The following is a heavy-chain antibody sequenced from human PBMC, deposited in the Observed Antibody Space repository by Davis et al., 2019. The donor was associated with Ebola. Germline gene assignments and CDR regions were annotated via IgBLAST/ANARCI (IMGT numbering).Heavy chain of an antibody. CDR3: ARDYYGSGSYSPYFDY. Sequence: AASVKVSCKASGGTFSSYAISWVRQAPGQGLEWMGRIIPILGIANYAQKFQGRVTITADKSTSTAYMELSSLRSEDTAVYYCARDYYGSGSYSPYFDYWGQGTLVTVSS. J-gene: IGHJ4*02. CDR1: GGTFSSYA. CDR2: IIPILGIA. D-gene: IGHD3-10*01. V-gene: IGHV1-69*04.